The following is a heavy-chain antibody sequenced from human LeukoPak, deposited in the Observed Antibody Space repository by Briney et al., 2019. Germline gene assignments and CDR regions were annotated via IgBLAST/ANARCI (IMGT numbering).Heavy chain of an antibody. D-gene: IGHD6-6*01. CDR1: GGSFSGYY. V-gene: IGHV4-34*01. J-gene: IGHJ4*02. CDR2: INHSGST. Sequence: SETLSLTCAVYGGSFSGYYWSWIRQPPGKVLEWIGEINHSGSTNYNPSLKSRVTISVDTSKNQSSLKLSSVTAADTAVYYCARGQGGIAALYHYWGQGTLVTVSS. CDR3: ARGQGGIAALYHY.